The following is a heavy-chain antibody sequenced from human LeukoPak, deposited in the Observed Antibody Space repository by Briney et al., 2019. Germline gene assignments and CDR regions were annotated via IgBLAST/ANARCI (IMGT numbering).Heavy chain of an antibody. CDR1: GGSISSYY. J-gene: IGHJ4*02. CDR2: IYYSGST. V-gene: IGHV4-59*08. Sequence: PSETLSLTCTVSGGSISSYYRSWIRQPPGKGLEWIGYIYYSGSTNYNPSLKSRVTISVDTSKNQFSLKLSSVTAADTAVYYCARIPYYDILTGDPNDYWGQGTLVTVSS. D-gene: IGHD3-9*01. CDR3: ARIPYYDILTGDPNDY.